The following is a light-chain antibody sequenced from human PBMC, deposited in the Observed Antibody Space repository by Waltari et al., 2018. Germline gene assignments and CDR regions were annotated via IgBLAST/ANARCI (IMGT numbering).Light chain of an antibody. Sequence: QAAPTQHPAVSGSPGQSVTVSCTGTSTDRGYNNDEAWYQQHPVKSPKLMIYAVSKRPSEVSYRFSGSKSGRTASLTISGLQAEDEADYYCSSYTGSNTLVFGGGTRLTVL. V-gene: IGLV2-11*01. CDR1: STDRGYNND. J-gene: IGLJ2*01. CDR3: SSYTGSNTLV. CDR2: AVS.